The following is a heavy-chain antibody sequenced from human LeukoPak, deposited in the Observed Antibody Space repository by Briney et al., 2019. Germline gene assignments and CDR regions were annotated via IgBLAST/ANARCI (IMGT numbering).Heavy chain of an antibody. CDR1: GFTFSTYG. CDR3: AERDAAGLDY. D-gene: IGHD6-13*01. Sequence: GGSLRLSCAASGFTFSTYGMHWVRQAPGKGLEWVALIVYDGGDKHYADSVRGRFTISRDNSKNTLYLQMNSLRVEDTAVYYCAERDAAGLDYWGQGTLVTVSS. CDR2: IVYDGGDK. V-gene: IGHV3-30*02. J-gene: IGHJ4*02.